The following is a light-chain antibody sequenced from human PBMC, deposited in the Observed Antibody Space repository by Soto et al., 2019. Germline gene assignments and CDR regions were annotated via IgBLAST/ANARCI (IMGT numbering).Light chain of an antibody. Sequence: EIVLTQSPGTLSLSPGERATLSCRASQSVSSSYLAWYQQKPGQAPRLLIYGASGSATGIPDRFSGSGSAADFTLTISRLAPEDFEVYYCQQYGSCPPVTFGQGTRLE. CDR2: GAS. CDR1: QSVSSSY. V-gene: IGKV3-20*01. J-gene: IGKJ5*01. CDR3: QQYGSCPPVT.